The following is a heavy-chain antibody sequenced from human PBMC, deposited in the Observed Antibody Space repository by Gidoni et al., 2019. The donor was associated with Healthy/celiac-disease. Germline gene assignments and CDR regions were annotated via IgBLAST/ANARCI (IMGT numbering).Heavy chain of an antibody. CDR3: ARTRTYYYGSESYYLGQKYFDY. J-gene: IGHJ4*02. CDR2: IYYGGGT. Sequence: QVQQQESGPGLVKPAETLSLTCTVTGGSISSDNWSWIRQPPGKELEWIGYIYYGGGTNYNPSLKGRVTISVDTSKNQFSLKLRSVTAADTAVYYCARTRTYYYGSESYYLGQKYFDYWGPGTLVTVSS. CDR1: GGSISSDN. D-gene: IGHD3-10*01. V-gene: IGHV4-59*01.